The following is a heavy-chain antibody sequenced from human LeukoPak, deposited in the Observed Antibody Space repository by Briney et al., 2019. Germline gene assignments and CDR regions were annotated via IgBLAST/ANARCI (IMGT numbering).Heavy chain of an antibody. CDR1: GGPISNYY. D-gene: IGHD2-15*01. Sequence: SETLSLTCTVSGGPISNYYWSWIRQPPGKGLEWIGYIYYSGSTNYNPSLKSRVTISVDTSKNQFSLKLSSVTAADTAVYYCARESRLPYFDYWGQGTLVTVSS. V-gene: IGHV4-59*01. CDR3: ARESRLPYFDY. J-gene: IGHJ4*02. CDR2: IYYSGST.